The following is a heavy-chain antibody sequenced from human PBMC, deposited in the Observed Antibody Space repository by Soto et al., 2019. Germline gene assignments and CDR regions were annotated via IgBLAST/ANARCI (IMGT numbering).Heavy chain of an antibody. V-gene: IGHV4-34*01. J-gene: IGHJ4*02. CDR3: ARGSGIVALPGELEDVNYDY. CDR1: GQSFSGHS. CDR2: INESGST. D-gene: IGHD1-1*01. Sequence: QVQLQQWGAGLVKPSETLSLSCAVYGQSFSGHSWAWIRQPPGKGLEWIGEINESGSTYYNPSLKRRITISTATSKNQFSLKLSSVSAADTAAYFCARGSGIVALPGELEDVNYDYWGQGTLVNVSS.